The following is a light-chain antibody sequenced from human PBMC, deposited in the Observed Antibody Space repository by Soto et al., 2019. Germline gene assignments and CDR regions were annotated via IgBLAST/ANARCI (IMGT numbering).Light chain of an antibody. V-gene: IGKV1-5*01. CDR3: QQYTAYPYT. J-gene: IGKJ2*01. CDR2: DAS. CDR1: KSVTNW. Sequence: DIQMTQSPSTLSASVGDRVTITCRASKSVTNWLAWYQQKPGKAPNLLIYDASRLQSGIPSRFSGSGSGTEFTLTISSLQPDDFATYYCQQYTAYPYTFGRGTKLEIK.